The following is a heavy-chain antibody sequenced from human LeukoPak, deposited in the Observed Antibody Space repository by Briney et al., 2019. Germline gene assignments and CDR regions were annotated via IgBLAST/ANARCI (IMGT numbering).Heavy chain of an antibody. CDR2: IYYSGST. V-gene: IGHV4-61*01. D-gene: IGHD6-13*01. CDR1: GGSISSGSYY. J-gene: IGHJ5*02. CDR3: ARFTQWVAAAGTWWWFDP. Sequence: SETLSLTCTVSGGSISSGSYYWSWIRQPPGKGLEWIGYIYYSGSTNYNPSLKSRVTISVDTSKNQFSLKLSSVTAADTAVYYCARFTQWVAAAGTWWWFDPWGQGTLVTVSS.